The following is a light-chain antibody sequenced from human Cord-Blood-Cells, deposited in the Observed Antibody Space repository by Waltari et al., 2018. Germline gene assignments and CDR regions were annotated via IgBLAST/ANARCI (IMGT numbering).Light chain of an antibody. Sequence: DIHMTQSPSSLSASVGDRVTITCRASQSISSYLNWYQQKPGKAPKLLIYAASSLQSGVPSRFSGSGSVTDFTLTISSLQPEDFATYYCQQSYSTLFTFGPGTKVDIK. CDR2: AAS. CDR1: QSISSY. V-gene: IGKV1-39*01. J-gene: IGKJ3*01. CDR3: QQSYSTLFT.